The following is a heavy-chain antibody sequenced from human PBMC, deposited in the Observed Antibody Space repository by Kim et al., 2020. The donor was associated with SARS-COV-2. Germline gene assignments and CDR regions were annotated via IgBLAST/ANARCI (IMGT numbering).Heavy chain of an antibody. V-gene: IGHV3-23*01. Sequence: RIYNAYAVKGRCTISTDDSKNTLCLQMKSLRVDDTGVYYCAKGSDFDSWGQGTLVTVSS. CDR2: RI. CDR3: AKGSDFDS. J-gene: IGHJ4*02.